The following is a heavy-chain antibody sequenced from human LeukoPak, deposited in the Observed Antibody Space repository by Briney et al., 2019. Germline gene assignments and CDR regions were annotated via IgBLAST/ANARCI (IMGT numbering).Heavy chain of an antibody. CDR2: ISGSGDST. Sequence: GGSLRLSCVASGFSFNNYAMSWVRQAPGKGLEWVSAISGSGDSTNYADSVKGRFTISRDNSKNTLYLQMNSLRVEDTAVYYCAKGYGSSRYYFDYWGQGTLVTVSS. V-gene: IGHV3-23*01. D-gene: IGHD6-13*01. CDR3: AKGYGSSRYYFDY. CDR1: GFSFNNYA. J-gene: IGHJ4*02.